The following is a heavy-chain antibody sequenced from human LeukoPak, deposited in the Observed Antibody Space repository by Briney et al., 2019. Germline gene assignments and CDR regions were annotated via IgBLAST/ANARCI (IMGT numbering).Heavy chain of an antibody. CDR2: IYYSGTA. CDR1: GGSISSSSYY. D-gene: IGHD3-10*01. J-gene: IGHJ5*02. Sequence: SETLSLTCTVSGGSISSSSYYWGWIRQPPGKGLEWIGSIYYSGTAYYNPSLRSRVNISLDTSKNQFSLELTSLTAADTAVYYCAREISSGSPLRLHNWFDPWGQGTLVTVSS. V-gene: IGHV4-39*07. CDR3: AREISSGSPLRLHNWFDP.